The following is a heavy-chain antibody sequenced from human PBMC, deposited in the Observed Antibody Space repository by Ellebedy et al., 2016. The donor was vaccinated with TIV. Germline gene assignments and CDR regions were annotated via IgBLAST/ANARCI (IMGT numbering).Heavy chain of an antibody. D-gene: IGHD2-21*01. J-gene: IGHJ4*02. CDR1: GFTFSSYA. Sequence: PGGSLRLSCLASGFTFSSYALYWVRQPPGKGLEYVSAIGIKGDPYYADSVKGRFTISRDNSRNTLILQLSSLRAEDTALYYCLKRGDTVPSGWGYFDHWGRGTLVTVSS. V-gene: IGHV3-64D*08. CDR3: LKRGDTVPSGWGYFDH. CDR2: IGIKGDP.